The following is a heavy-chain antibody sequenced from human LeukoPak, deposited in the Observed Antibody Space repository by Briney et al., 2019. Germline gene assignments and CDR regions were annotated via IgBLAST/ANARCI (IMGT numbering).Heavy chain of an antibody. CDR2: ISYSGST. J-gene: IGHJ4*02. CDR3: ARGPSYCDF. CDR1: GGSISSDGFY. V-gene: IGHV4-31*03. Sequence: SETLSLTCTVSGGSISSDGFYWSWVRQHPGKGLEWIGYISYSGSTYYNPSLKSRVSVSLDMSKSQFSLKLTSVTAADTAVYFCARGPSYCDFWGQGTLVTVSS.